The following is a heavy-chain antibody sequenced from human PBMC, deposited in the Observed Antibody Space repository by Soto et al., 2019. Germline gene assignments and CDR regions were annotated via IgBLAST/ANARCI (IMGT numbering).Heavy chain of an antibody. V-gene: IGHV3-9*01. CDR1: GFTFDDYA. Sequence: PGGSLRLSCAASGFTFDDYAIHWVRQAPGKGLEWVSGISWNSETIDYADSVKGRFTISRDNAKSSLFLQMNSLRPDDTALYYCAKDMKWGGMTTIHYFDSWGQGTLVTVSS. J-gene: IGHJ4*02. D-gene: IGHD4-17*01. CDR3: AKDMKWGGMTTIHYFDS. CDR2: ISWNSETI.